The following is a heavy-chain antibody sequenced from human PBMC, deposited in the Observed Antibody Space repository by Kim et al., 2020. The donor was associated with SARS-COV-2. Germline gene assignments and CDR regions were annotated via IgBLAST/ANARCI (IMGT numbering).Heavy chain of an antibody. Sequence: YADSVRGRFTISRDSSKNTLYLQMNSLGAEDTAVYYCAGRVAATYWYFDLWGRGTLVTVSS. D-gene: IGHD2-15*01. J-gene: IGHJ2*01. V-gene: IGHV3-53*01. CDR3: AGRVAATYWYFDL.